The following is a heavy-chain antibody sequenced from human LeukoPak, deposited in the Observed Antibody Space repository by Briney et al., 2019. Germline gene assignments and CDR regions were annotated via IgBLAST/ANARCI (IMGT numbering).Heavy chain of an antibody. D-gene: IGHD6-13*01. Sequence: GASVKVSCKASGYTFTGYYMHWVRQAPGQGLEWMGLINPNSGGTNYAQKFQGWVTMTRDTSISTAYMELSRLRSDDTAVYYCARGPLDGSWPYYYYYYGMDVWGQGTTVTVSS. CDR2: INPNSGGT. V-gene: IGHV1-2*04. CDR3: ARGPLDGSWPYYYYYYGMDV. J-gene: IGHJ6*02. CDR1: GYTFTGYY.